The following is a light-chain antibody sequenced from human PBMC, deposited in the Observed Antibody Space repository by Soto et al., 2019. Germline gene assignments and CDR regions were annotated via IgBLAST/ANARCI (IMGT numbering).Light chain of an antibody. CDR2: GAT. CDR1: QDITSY. V-gene: IGKV1-17*03. J-gene: IGKJ1*01. Sequence: DSQMTQSPSAVSSSVGDRVTMTCRTSQDITSYLVWFQQKPGKVPERLIYGATNLQSGVPSRFSGSGSGTEFTLTISSLQPEDFATYYCLPHNRYPWTFGQGTKVDI. CDR3: LPHNRYPWT.